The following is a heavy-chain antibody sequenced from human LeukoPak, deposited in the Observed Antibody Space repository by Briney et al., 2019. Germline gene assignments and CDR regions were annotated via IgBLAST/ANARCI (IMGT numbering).Heavy chain of an antibody. CDR2: ITPNADRT. J-gene: IGHJ1*01. CDR1: GFTFGSYG. V-gene: IGHV3-23*01. Sequence: GGSLRLSCAASGFTFGSYGMSWVRQAPGKGLEWVSFITPNADRTSYADSVEGRFTISRDNPRNTLYMQMNSQRDEDTALYYCAIMHGYYDGSGYWVQWGQGTLVTVSS. CDR3: AIMHGYYDGSGYWVQ. D-gene: IGHD3-22*01.